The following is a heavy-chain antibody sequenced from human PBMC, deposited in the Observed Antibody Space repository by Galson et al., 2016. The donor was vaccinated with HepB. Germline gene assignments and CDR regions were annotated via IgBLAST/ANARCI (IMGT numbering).Heavy chain of an antibody. CDR3: AKSGGMNYYYYMDV. CDR1: GFPFDDYA. Sequence: SLRRSCAASGFPFDDYAMHWVRQAPGKGLEWVSRISWNSGSIDYAGSVKGRFTISRDNAKNSLYLQMNSLRAEDTALYYCAKSGGMNYYYYMDVWGQGTTVTVSS. V-gene: IGHV3-9*01. J-gene: IGHJ6*03. D-gene: IGHD1-26*01. CDR2: ISWNSGSI.